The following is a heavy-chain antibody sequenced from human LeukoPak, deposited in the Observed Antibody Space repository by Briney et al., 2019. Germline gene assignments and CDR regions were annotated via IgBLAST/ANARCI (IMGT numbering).Heavy chain of an antibody. D-gene: IGHD6-13*01. V-gene: IGHV1-18*04. CDR3: ARELAAAGRNEVAFDY. J-gene: IGHJ4*02. CDR1: GYTFSSYG. Sequence: GASVKVSCKASGYTFSSYGISWVRQAPGQGLEWLGWISAYNGETNYAQRLQGRVTMTTDTSTRTAHMEPRSLRSDDTAVYYCARELAAAGRNEVAFDYWGQGTLVTVSS. CDR2: ISAYNGET.